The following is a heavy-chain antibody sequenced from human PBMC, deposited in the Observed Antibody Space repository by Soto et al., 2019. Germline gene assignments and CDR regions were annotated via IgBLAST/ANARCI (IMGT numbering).Heavy chain of an antibody. V-gene: IGHV3-53*01. CDR3: AKLGPYGSESYSFRYNWIDP. D-gene: IGHD3-10*01. J-gene: IGHJ5*02. CDR2: IYSGGAT. Sequence: EVQLVDSGGGLIQPGGSLRLSCAASGFSVSSSHMIWVRQAPGKGLEWVSVIYSGGATYYVVSVKGRFTISRDRSKNTVYLQMDGLRTEDTAVYHCAKLGPYGSESYSFRYNWIDPWGQGTLVTVSS. CDR1: GFSVSSSH.